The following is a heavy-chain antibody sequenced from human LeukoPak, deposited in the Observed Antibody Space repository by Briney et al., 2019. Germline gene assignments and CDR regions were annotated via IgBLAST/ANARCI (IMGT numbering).Heavy chain of an antibody. CDR1: GYTFTSYG. D-gene: IGHD3-9*01. J-gene: IGHJ4*02. V-gene: IGHV1-18*01. Sequence: ASVKVSCKASGYTFTSYGISWVRQAPGQGLEWMGWISAYNGNTNYAQKLQGRVTMTTDTSTSTAYMELRSLRSDDTAVYYCARGSSTYYDILTGYHPIDYWGQGTLVTVSS. CDR2: ISAYNGNT. CDR3: ARGSSTYYDILTGYHPIDY.